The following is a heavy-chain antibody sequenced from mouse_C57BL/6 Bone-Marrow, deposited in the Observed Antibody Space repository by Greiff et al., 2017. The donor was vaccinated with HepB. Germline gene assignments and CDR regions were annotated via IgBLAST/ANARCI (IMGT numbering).Heavy chain of an antibody. Sequence: QVQLQQPGAELVKPGASVKVSCKASGYTFTSYWMHWVKQRPGQGLAWIGRLHPSDSDTNYNQKFKGNATLTVDKSSSTAYMQLSSLTSEDSAVYYCAISNPIITTVVAPFDYWGQGTTLTVSS. CDR1: GYTFTSYW. CDR2: LHPSDSDT. J-gene: IGHJ2*01. D-gene: IGHD1-1*01. CDR3: AISNPIITTVVAPFDY. V-gene: IGHV1-74*01.